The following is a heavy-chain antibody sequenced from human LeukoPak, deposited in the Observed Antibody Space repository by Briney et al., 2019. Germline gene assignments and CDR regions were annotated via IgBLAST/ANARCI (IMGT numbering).Heavy chain of an antibody. D-gene: IGHD3-10*01. CDR1: GGSISSSRTYY. Sequence: SETLSLTCTVSGGSISSSRTYYWGWVRQSPGKGLEWIGSIYYSGNTFYNPSLKSRITISVDTSKNQFSLRLSSVTAADTAVYYCARDFYGSGIYFDYWGQGTLVTV. J-gene: IGHJ4*02. CDR2: IYYSGNT. CDR3: ARDFYGSGIYFDY. V-gene: IGHV4-39*07.